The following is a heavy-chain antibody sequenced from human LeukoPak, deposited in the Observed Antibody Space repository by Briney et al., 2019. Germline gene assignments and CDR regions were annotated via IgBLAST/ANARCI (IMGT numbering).Heavy chain of an antibody. J-gene: IGHJ6*03. CDR2: IRYDGSNK. Sequence: GGSLRLSCAASGFTCISYGMHWVRQAPGKGLEWVAFIRYDGSNKYYADSVKGRFTISRDNSKNTLYLQMNSLRAEDTAVHYCAKYARAAVAGTGYYYCYMDVWGKGTTVTVSS. CDR3: AKYARAAVAGTGYYYCYMDV. D-gene: IGHD6-19*01. CDR1: GFTCISYG. V-gene: IGHV3-30*02.